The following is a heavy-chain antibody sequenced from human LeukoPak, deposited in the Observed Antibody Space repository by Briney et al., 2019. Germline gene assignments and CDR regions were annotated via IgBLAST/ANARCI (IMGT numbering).Heavy chain of an antibody. CDR1: GYTFTSYD. CDR3: ARDGDSSGGGAFGI. CDR2: MNPNSGNT. J-gene: IGHJ3*02. V-gene: IGHV1-8*01. Sequence: ASVKVSCKASGYTFTSYDINWVRQATGQGLEWMGWMNPNSGNTGYAQKFQGRVTMTRNTSISTAYMELSSLRSDDTAVYYCARDGDSSGGGAFGIWGQGTMVTVSS. D-gene: IGHD3-22*01.